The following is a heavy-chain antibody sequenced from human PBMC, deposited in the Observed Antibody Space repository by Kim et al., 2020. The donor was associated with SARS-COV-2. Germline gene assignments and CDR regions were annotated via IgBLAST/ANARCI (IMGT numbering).Heavy chain of an antibody. CDR1: GGSISSSSYY. CDR3: ARDYHGSGNGFDL. V-gene: IGHV4-39*07. Sequence: SETLSLTCTVSGGSISSSSYYWGWIRQPPGKGLEWIGSVYYSGSSYYNPSLKSRVTISVDTSKKQFSLKLSSVIAADTAVYYCARDYHGSGNGFDLWGRGTLVTVSS. D-gene: IGHD3-10*01. CDR2: VYYSGSS. J-gene: IGHJ2*01.